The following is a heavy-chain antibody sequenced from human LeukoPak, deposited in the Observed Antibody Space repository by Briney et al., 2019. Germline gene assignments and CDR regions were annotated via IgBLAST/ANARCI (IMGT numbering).Heavy chain of an antibody. CDR1: GFTFSSYG. CDR3: AGEKLSSSWYYDNYYYGMDV. Sequence: GRSLRLSCAASGFTFSSYGMHWVRQAPGKGLEWVAVIWYDGSNKYYADSVKGRFTISRDNSKNTLYLQMNSLRAEDTAVYYCAGEKLSSSWYYDNYYYGMDVWGQGTTVTVSS. CDR2: IWYDGSNK. J-gene: IGHJ6*02. V-gene: IGHV3-33*01. D-gene: IGHD6-13*01.